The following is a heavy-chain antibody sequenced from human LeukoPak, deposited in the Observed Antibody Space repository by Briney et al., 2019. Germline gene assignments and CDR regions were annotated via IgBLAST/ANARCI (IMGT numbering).Heavy chain of an antibody. CDR2: INPNSGGT. D-gene: IGHD6-19*01. Sequence: ASVKVSCKASGYTFTGYYMHWVRQAPGQGLEWMGWINPNSGGTNYAQKFQGRVTMTRDTSISTAYMELSRLRSDDTAVYYCATPGAYSSGWYFDYWGQGTLVTVSS. CDR3: ATPGAYSSGWYFDY. J-gene: IGHJ4*02. CDR1: GYTFTGYY. V-gene: IGHV1-2*02.